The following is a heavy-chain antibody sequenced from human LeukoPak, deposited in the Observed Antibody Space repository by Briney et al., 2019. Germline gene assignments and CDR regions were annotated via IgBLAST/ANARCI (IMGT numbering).Heavy chain of an antibody. Sequence: GGSLRLSCAASGFKFSNYAMSWVRQAPGKGLEWVSIISGSNGATYYADSVKGRFTISRDNSKNTLYLQMNSLRAEDTAVYYCAKAFYGDYDYFDSWGQGALVTVSS. CDR1: GFKFSNYA. CDR3: AKAFYGDYDYFDS. CDR2: ISGSNGAT. V-gene: IGHV3-23*01. J-gene: IGHJ4*02. D-gene: IGHD4-17*01.